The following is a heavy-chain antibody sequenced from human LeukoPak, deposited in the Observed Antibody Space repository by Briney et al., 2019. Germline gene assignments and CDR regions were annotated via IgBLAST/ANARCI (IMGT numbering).Heavy chain of an antibody. Sequence: ASVKLSCKASGYTFTSYAMHWVRQAPRQRLEWMGWINAGNGNTKYSQNFPGRVTITRDTSASTAYMELSPLRSEDTAVYYYTTYKAVAAQEDYWGQGTLVTVSS. D-gene: IGHD6-19*01. CDR1: GYTFTSYA. J-gene: IGHJ4*02. CDR3: TTYKAVAAQEDY. CDR2: INAGNGNT. V-gene: IGHV1-3*01.